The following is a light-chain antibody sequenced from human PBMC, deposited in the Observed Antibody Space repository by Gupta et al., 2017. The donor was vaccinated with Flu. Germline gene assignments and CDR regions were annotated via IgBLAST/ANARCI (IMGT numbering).Light chain of an antibody. CDR3: QQTVKTPPRT. Sequence: DILMTQSPSFLSASIGDRVTISCRASQNIAIYLNWYQQKPGKAPKLLIYSASTLQSRAPSRFSGSGSGTDFTLTISSLQAEDFATYYCQQTVKTPPRTFGQGTKVEMK. CDR2: SAS. V-gene: IGKV1-39*01. J-gene: IGKJ1*01. CDR1: QNIAIY.